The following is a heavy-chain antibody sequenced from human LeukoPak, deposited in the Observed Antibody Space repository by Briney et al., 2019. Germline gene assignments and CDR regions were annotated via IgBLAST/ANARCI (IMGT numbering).Heavy chain of an antibody. CDR2: IYYSGST. D-gene: IGHD2-15*01. CDR1: GGSISSSSYY. V-gene: IGHV4-39*07. J-gene: IGHJ4*02. Sequence: PSETLPLTCTVSGGSISSSSYYWGWIRQPPGKGLEWIGSIYYSGSTYYNPSLKSRVTISVDTSKNQFSLKLSSVTAADTAVYYCARDSPHCSGGSCYGGGFDYWGQGTLVTVSS. CDR3: ARDSPHCSGGSCYGGGFDY.